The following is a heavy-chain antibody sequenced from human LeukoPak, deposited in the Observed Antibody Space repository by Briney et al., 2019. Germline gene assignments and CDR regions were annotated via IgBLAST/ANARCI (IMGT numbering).Heavy chain of an antibody. Sequence: PGGSLRLSCAASGFTFSTYTMYWVRHPPGKRLEWVSIIGSSGGGIHYADSVKGRFTISSDNSKNALYLQMNSLRVEDTAVYYCAIDPNWGTHSWGQGVLVTVSS. D-gene: IGHD7-27*01. CDR3: AIDPNWGTHS. V-gene: IGHV3-23*01. CDR2: IGSSGGGI. CDR1: GFTFSTYT. J-gene: IGHJ4*02.